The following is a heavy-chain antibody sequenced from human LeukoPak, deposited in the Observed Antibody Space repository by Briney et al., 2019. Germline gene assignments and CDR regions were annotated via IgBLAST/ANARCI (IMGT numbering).Heavy chain of an antibody. CDR3: AKGQDSLVS. CDR1: GFTFGDYY. CDR2: ISYDGSNK. Sequence: GGSLRLSCAASGFTFGDYYMHWVRQAPGKGLEWVAVISYDGSNKYYADSVKGRFTISRDNSKNTLYLQMNSLRAEDTAVYYCAKGQDSLVSWGQGTLVTVSS. V-gene: IGHV3-30*18. J-gene: IGHJ4*02. D-gene: IGHD2-15*01.